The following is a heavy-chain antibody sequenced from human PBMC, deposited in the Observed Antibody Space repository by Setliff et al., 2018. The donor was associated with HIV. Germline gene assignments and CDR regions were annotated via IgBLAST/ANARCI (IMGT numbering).Heavy chain of an antibody. Sequence: PGGSLSLSCSASGFTFSDHYMSWIRQAPGKGLEWVSSISGTATTIYSADSMKGRFTISRDNAKNSLFLQMNSLRAEDSAVYYCARGGSGSMDVWGKGTTVTVSS. V-gene: IGHV3-11*01. CDR3: ARGGSGSMDV. J-gene: IGHJ6*03. CDR2: ISGTATTI. CDR1: GFTFSDHY. D-gene: IGHD3-10*01.